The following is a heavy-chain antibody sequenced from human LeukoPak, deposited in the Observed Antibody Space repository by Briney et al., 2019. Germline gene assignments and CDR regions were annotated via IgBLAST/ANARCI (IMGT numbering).Heavy chain of an antibody. J-gene: IGHJ3*02. CDR1: GYTFTNYG. CDR2: ISAYNGNT. V-gene: IGHV1-18*01. D-gene: IGHD6-13*01. CDR3: ARDQSVRLLQTSSTYFKHVFAI. Sequence: ASVKVSCKTSGYTFTNYGISWVRQPPGLGLEWMGWISAYNGNTHYAQKVQGRVTMTTDTSTSTAYMELRSLRFDDTAVYYCARDQSVRLLQTSSTYFKHVFAIWGQGSMVTVSS.